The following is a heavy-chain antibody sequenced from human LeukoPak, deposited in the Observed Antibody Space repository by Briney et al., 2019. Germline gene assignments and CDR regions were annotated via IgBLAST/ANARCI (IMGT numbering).Heavy chain of an antibody. V-gene: IGHV3-9*03. CDR3: ARGGYSSSPDAFDI. J-gene: IGHJ3*02. D-gene: IGHD6-13*01. CDR1: GFTFSSYG. Sequence: GGSLRLSCAASGFTFSSYGMSWVRQAPGKGLEWVSGISWNSGSIGYADSVKGRFTISRDNAQNSLYLQMNSLRAEDMALYYCARGGYSSSPDAFDIWGQGTMVTVSS. CDR2: ISWNSGSI.